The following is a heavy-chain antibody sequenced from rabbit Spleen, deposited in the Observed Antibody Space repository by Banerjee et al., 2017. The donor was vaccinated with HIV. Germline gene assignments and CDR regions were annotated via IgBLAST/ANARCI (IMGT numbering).Heavy chain of an antibody. CDR1: GFDFNNYG. Sequence: QEQLVESGGGLVQPGGSLKLSCKGSGFDFNNYGVTWVRQAPGKGLEWIGYIEPIFGNTYYANWVNGRFTISLDNAQNTVTLQLNSLTAADTATYLCARCDYSYDGVGYAYATWFDLWGPGTLVTVS. D-gene: IGHD6-1*01. CDR2: IEPIFGNT. CDR3: ARCDYSYDGVGYAYATWFDL. J-gene: IGHJ4*01. V-gene: IGHV1S47*01.